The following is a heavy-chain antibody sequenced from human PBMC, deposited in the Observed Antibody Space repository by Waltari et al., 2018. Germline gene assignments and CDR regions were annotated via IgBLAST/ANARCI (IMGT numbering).Heavy chain of an antibody. D-gene: IGHD2-15*01. CDR1: GFTFGDYA. CDR3: AAGGFESGYYDY. V-gene: IGHV3-49*04. J-gene: IGHJ4*02. Sequence: EVQLVESGGGLVQPGRSLRLSCTASGFTFGDYAMSWVRQAPGKGLEWVGFIRSKAYGGTTEYAASVKGRFTISRDDSKSIAYLQMNSLKTEDTAVYYCAAGGFESGYYDYWGQGTLVTVSS. CDR2: IRSKAYGGTT.